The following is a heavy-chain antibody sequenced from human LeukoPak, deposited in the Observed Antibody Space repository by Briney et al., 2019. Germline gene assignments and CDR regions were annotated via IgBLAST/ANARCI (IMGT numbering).Heavy chain of an antibody. V-gene: IGHV4-4*07. CDR2: IYTSGST. Sequence: SETLSLTCTVSGGSISSYYWSWIRQPAGKGLERIGRIYTSGSTNYNPSLKSRVTMSVDTSKNQFSLKLSSVTAADTAVYYCARTTVTTLYFDLWGRGTLVTVSS. CDR1: GGSISSYY. D-gene: IGHD4-11*01. J-gene: IGHJ2*01. CDR3: ARTTVTTLYFDL.